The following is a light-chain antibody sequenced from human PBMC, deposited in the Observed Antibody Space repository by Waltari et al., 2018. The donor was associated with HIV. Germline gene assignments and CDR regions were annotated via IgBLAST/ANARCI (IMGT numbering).Light chain of an antibody. Sequence: EIVMTQSSITLSVSPGERATFSCRASQSVATNLAWYQQKPGQSPRLLIYGAFTRAPGVPPRFTGSGSGTEFTLTITSLQSEDFAVYYCQQYDLWPPITFGQGTRLELK. CDR2: GAF. V-gene: IGKV3-15*01. CDR1: QSVATN. CDR3: QQYDLWPPIT. J-gene: IGKJ5*01.